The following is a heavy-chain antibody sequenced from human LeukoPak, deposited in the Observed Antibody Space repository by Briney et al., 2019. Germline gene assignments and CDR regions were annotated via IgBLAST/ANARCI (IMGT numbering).Heavy chain of an antibody. D-gene: IGHD2-21*02. CDR2: ISYDGKNK. Sequence: PGGSLRLSCAASGFTFSSYGMHWVRQAPGKGLEWVAVISYDGKNKYYADSVKGRFTISRDNSKNTLYLQMNSLRVEDTAVYYCAKDLERHIVVVTASVVDYWGQGTLVTVSS. V-gene: IGHV3-30*18. CDR3: AKDLERHIVVVTASVVDY. CDR1: GFTFSSYG. J-gene: IGHJ4*02.